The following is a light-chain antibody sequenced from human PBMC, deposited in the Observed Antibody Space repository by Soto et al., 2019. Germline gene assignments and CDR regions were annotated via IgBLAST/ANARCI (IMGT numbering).Light chain of an antibody. CDR2: EVS. V-gene: IGLV2-8*01. CDR1: SSNIGAYNY. J-gene: IGLJ3*02. Sequence: QSALTQPPSASGPPGQSVTISCTGTSSNIGAYNYVSWYQQHPGKAPKLIIYEVSKRPSGVPDRFSGSKSGNTASPTVSGLQAEDVVDSYCTSYAGSNHLVLDGGTKLPVL. CDR3: TSYAGSNHLV.